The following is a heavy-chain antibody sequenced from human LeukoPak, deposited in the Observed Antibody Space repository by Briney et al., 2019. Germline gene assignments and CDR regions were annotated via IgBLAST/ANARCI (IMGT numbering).Heavy chain of an antibody. CDR3: ARDYYHSSGPGYGVDV. Sequence: ASVKVSCKASGYTFTSYGISWVRQAPGQGLEWMGWSSAYNGNTNYAQKLQGRVTMTTDTSTSTAYMELRSLRSDDTAVYYCARDYYHSSGPGYGVDVWGQGTTVTVSS. J-gene: IGHJ6*02. CDR1: GYTFTSYG. V-gene: IGHV1-18*01. D-gene: IGHD3-22*01. CDR2: SSAYNGNT.